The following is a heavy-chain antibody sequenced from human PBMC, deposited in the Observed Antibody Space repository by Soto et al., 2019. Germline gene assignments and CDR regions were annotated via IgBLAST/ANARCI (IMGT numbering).Heavy chain of an antibody. D-gene: IGHD5-18*01. Sequence: GASVKVSCKASGYTFTSYAMHWVRQAPGQRLEWMGWINAGNGNTKYSQKFQGRVTITRDTSASTAYMELSSLRSEDTAVYYCAKHSTAMGYYFDYWGQGTLVTVSS. CDR3: AKHSTAMGYYFDY. V-gene: IGHV1-3*01. CDR1: GYTFTSYA. J-gene: IGHJ4*02. CDR2: INAGNGNT.